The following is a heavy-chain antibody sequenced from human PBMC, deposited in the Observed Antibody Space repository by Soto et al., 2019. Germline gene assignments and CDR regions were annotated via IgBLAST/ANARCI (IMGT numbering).Heavy chain of an antibody. D-gene: IGHD2-15*01. J-gene: IGHJ4*02. CDR3: ARDLRISSGTQGIY. Sequence: QVQLVQSGAEVKKPGSSVKVSCKASGGTFSSYAISWVRQAPGQGLEWMGWISAYNGNTNYAQKLQGRVTMTTDTSTSTAYMELRSLRSDDTAVYYCARDLRISSGTQGIYWGQGTLVTVSS. V-gene: IGHV1-18*01. CDR2: ISAYNGNT. CDR1: GGTFSSYA.